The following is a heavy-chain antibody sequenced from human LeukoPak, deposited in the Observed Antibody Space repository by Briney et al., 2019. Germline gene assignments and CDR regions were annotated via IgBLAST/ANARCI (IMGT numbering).Heavy chain of an antibody. D-gene: IGHD1-26*01. CDR3: ARDLRGSGSYLRPDAFDI. J-gene: IGHJ3*02. CDR1: GFTFSSYS. Sequence: GSLRLSCAASGFTFSSYSMNWVRQAPGKGLEWVSSISSSSSYIYYADSVKGRFTISRDNAKNSLYLQMNSLRAEDTAVYYCARDLRGSGSYLRPDAFDIWGQGTMVTVSS. CDR2: ISSSSSYI. V-gene: IGHV3-21*01.